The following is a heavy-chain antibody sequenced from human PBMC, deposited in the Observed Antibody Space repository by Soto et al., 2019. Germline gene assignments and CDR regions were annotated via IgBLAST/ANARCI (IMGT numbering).Heavy chain of an antibody. CDR1: GFTFSNYA. CDR3: AKMDRITIFGVVSIDY. Sequence: EVQLLESGGGSVQPGGSLRLSCVVSGFTFSNYAMNWVRQAPGKGLEWVSVISGSGGISYYADSVKGRFTISRDNSKNTLDLQLNSLTAEDTAVYYCAKMDRITIFGVVSIDYWGQGTLVTVSS. D-gene: IGHD3-3*01. CDR2: ISGSGGIS. J-gene: IGHJ4*02. V-gene: IGHV3-23*01.